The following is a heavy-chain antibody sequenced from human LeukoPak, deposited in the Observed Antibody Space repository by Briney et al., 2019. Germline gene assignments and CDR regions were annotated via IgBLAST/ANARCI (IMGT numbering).Heavy chain of an antibody. Sequence: PGGSQRLSCAASGFTFSSYAMSWVRQAPGKGLEWVSTITGRPYYADSVKGRFTVSRDNSKNILYLKMSSLRADDTAVYYCAKAFRDYGRSSYSAFVLGAQGPMVTVSS. J-gene: IGHJ3*01. CDR2: ITGRP. CDR3: AKAFRDYGRSSYSAFVL. V-gene: IGHV3-23*01. CDR1: GFTFSSYA. D-gene: IGHD4/OR15-4a*01.